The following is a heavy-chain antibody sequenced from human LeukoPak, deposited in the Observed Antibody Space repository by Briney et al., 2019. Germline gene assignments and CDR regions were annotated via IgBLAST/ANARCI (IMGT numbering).Heavy chain of an antibody. CDR3: ARDQGSVGAFDY. J-gene: IGHJ4*02. CDR1: GYTFSSFG. D-gene: IGHD1-26*01. V-gene: IGHV1-18*01. Sequence: ASVKVSCKASGYTFSSFGLSWVRQAPGQGLEWMGWISAYNGNTNYAQKLQGRVTMTTDTSTSTAYMELRSLRSDDTAVYYCARDQGSVGAFDYWGQGTLVTVSS. CDR2: ISAYNGNT.